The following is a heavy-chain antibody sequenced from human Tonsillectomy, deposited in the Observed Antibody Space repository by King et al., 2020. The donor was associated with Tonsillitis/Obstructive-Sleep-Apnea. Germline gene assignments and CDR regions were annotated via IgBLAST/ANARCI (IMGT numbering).Heavy chain of an antibody. CDR1: GGSISSGGYY. V-gene: IGHV4-31*03. J-gene: IGHJ4*02. D-gene: IGHD1-26*01. CDR2: IYYSGST. Sequence: VQLQESGPGLVKPSPTLSLTCTVSGGSISSGGYYWSWIRQHPGKGLEWIGYIYYSGSTYYNPSLKSRVTISVDTSKNQFSLKLSSVTAADTAVYYCASGGVGAHDFDYWGQGTLVTVSS. CDR3: ASGGVGAHDFDY.